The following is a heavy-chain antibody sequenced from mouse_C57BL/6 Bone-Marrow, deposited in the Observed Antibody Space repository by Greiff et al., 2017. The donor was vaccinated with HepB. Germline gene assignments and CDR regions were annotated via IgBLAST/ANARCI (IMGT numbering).Heavy chain of an antibody. CDR3: VGHGFLDAY. J-gene: IGHJ3*01. V-gene: IGHV10-1*01. CDR2: IRSKSNNYAT. Sequence: EVQLQESGGGLVQPKGSLKLSCAASGFSFNTYAMNWVRQAPGKGLEWVARIRSKSNNYATYYADSVKDRFTISRDDSESMLYLQMNNLKTEDTAMYYCVGHGFLDAYWGQGTLVPVSA. CDR1: GFSFNTYA.